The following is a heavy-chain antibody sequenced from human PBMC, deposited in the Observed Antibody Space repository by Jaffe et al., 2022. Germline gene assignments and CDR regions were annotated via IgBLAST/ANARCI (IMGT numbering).Heavy chain of an antibody. D-gene: IGHD2-15*01. J-gene: IGHJ5*02. V-gene: IGHV3-43D*04. CDR3: AKSRGSRLGYCSGGGCYSLDT. CDR1: GFIFDDYA. Sequence: EMQLVESGGSVVQPGGSLRISCAASGFIFDDYAMHWVRQAPGMGLEWVSVIYWDGGRTYYTDSVKGRFTISRDNSKNSLHLQMNSLRTEDTALYYCAKSRGSRLGYCSGGGCYSLDTWGQGTLVTVSS. CDR2: IYWDGGRT.